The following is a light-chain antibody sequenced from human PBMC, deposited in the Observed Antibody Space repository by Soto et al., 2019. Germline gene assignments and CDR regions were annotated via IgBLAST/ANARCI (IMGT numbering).Light chain of an antibody. CDR1: SSDVGGDNY. V-gene: IGLV2-14*03. CDR2: DVS. CDR3: SSYTTSNTRQIV. Sequence: QSALTQPASVSGSPGQSITISFTGTSSDVGGDNYVSWYQHPPGKAPKLMILDVSNRPSGVSNRFSGSKSGNTASLTISGLPPEDEADYYCSSYTTSNTRQIVFGTGTKLTVL. J-gene: IGLJ1*01.